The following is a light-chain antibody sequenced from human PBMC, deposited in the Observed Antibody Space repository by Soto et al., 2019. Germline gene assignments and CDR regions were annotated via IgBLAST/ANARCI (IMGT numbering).Light chain of an antibody. CDR2: DAS. J-gene: IGKJ4*01. Sequence: DIQMTQSPSTLSASVGDRVTITCRASQSISSWLAWYQQKPGKAPKVLIFDASSLESGVPSRFSGSGSGTDFTFTISSLQPEDIATYYCQQYDNLPFGGGTK. CDR1: QSISSW. V-gene: IGKV1-5*01. CDR3: QQYDNLP.